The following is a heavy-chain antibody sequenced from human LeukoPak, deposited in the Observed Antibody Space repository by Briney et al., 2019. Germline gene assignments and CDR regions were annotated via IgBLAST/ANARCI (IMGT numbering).Heavy chain of an antibody. D-gene: IGHD2-15*01. CDR3: ARHRSGGSQDDAFDI. CDR2: IKQDGSKK. Sequence: GSLRLSCAASEFTFSTYWMSWVRQAPGKGLEWVADIKQDGSKKYYVDSVKGRFTISRQNAKNSLFLQMNSLRAEDTAVYYCARHRSGGSQDDAFDIWGQGTMVTVSP. J-gene: IGHJ3*02. V-gene: IGHV3-7*01. CDR1: EFTFSTYW.